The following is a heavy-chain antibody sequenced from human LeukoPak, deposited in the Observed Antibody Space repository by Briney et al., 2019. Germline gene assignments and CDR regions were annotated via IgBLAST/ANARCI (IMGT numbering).Heavy chain of an antibody. D-gene: IGHD3-3*01. CDR2: IYSGGST. V-gene: IGHV3-66*02. Sequence: GGSLRLSCAASGFTVSSNYMSWVRQAPGKGLEWVSVIYSGGSTYYADSVKGRFTISRDNSKNTLYLQTNSLRAEDTAVYYCARAVFGVVIILSYWGQGTLVTVSS. CDR3: ARAVFGVVIILSY. J-gene: IGHJ4*02. CDR1: GFTVSSNY.